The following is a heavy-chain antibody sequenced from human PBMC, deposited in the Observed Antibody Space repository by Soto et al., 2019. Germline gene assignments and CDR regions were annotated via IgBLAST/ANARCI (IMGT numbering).Heavy chain of an antibody. D-gene: IGHD6-19*01. V-gene: IGHV4-61*01. J-gene: IGHJ1*01. CDR1: GGSVSSGSYY. CDR2: IFYSGST. Sequence: QVQLQESGPGLVKPSETLSLTCTVSGGSVSSGSYYWSWIRQPPGKGLEWIGYIFYSGSTNYNPSLKSRVTISVDTSKNQFSLKLNSVTAADTAVYYCARTGLSGWATHYFQHWGQGTLVTVSS. CDR3: ARTGLSGWATHYFQH.